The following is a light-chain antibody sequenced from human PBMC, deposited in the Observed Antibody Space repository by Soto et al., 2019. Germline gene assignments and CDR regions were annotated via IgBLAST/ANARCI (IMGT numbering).Light chain of an antibody. Sequence: DIQLTQSPSFLSASVGDRVTITCRASQGINSYLAWYQQKPGKVPKLLIYAASTLQSGVPSRFSGSGSGTEFTLTISSLQPEDVATYYCQQINSDQITFGQGTRLEIK. CDR1: QGINSY. J-gene: IGKJ5*01. CDR3: QQINSDQIT. V-gene: IGKV1-9*01. CDR2: AAS.